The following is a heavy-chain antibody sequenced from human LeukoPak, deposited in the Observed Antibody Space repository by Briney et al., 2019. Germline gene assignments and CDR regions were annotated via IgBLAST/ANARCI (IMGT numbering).Heavy chain of an antibody. Sequence: PSETLSLTCAVYGGSFSGYYWSWIRQPPGKGLEWIGEINHSGSTNYNPSLKSRVTISVDTSKNQFSLKLSSVTAADTAVHYCARQRGYGSGSYRYYFDYWGQGTLVTVSS. CDR3: ARQRGYGSGSYRYYFDY. J-gene: IGHJ4*02. D-gene: IGHD3-10*01. V-gene: IGHV4-34*01. CDR2: INHSGST. CDR1: GGSFSGYY.